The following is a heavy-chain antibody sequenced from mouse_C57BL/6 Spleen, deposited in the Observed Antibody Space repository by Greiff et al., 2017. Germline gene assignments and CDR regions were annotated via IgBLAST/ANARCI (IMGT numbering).Heavy chain of an antibody. CDR2: IDPETGGT. CDR3: ARPRATGLAY. Sequence: QVQLKQSGAELVRPGASVTLSCKASGYTFTDYEMHWVKQTPVHGLEWIGAIDPETGGTAYNQKFKGKAILTADKSSSTAYMQLRSLTSEDSACFECARPRATGLAYWGQGTLVTVSA. CDR1: GYTFTDYE. J-gene: IGHJ3*01. V-gene: IGHV1-15*01.